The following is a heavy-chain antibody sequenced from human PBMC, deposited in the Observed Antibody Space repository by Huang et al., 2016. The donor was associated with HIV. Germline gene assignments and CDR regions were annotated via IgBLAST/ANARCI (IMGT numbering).Heavy chain of an antibody. CDR1: GDSVSSNSAA. J-gene: IGHJ3*02. D-gene: IGHD6-13*01. Sequence: QVQLQQSGPGLVKPSQTVSLTCAISGDSVSSNSAAWYWIRQSPSRGLEWLGRTNDRSKWYNDYALSMKGRITINPDTPRNQFSLQLNSVTHEDTAVYYCARGRAAGTSDAFDIWGQGTMVTVSS. CDR2: TNDRSKWYN. V-gene: IGHV6-1*01. CDR3: ARGRAAGTSDAFDI.